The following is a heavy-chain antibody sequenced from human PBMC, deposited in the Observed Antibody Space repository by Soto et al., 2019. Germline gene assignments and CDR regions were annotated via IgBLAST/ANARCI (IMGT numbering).Heavy chain of an antibody. J-gene: IGHJ6*03. CDR3: ARQGVWAVAFYYYYMDV. Sequence: QLQLQESGPGLVKPSETLSLTCTVSGGSISSSSYYWGWIRQPPGKGLEWIGSIYYSGSTYYNPSLKSRVTISVDTSKNQFSLKLSSVTAADTAVYYCARQGVWAVAFYYYYMDVWGKGTTVTVSS. D-gene: IGHD6-19*01. V-gene: IGHV4-39*01. CDR2: IYYSGST. CDR1: GGSISSSSYY.